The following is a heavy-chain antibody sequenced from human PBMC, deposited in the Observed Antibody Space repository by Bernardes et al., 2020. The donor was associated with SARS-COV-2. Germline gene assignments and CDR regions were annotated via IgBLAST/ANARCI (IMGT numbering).Heavy chain of an antibody. Sequence: SQKRSLTVAISWDSVSSNSAAWNLLRQSPSRGLEWLGRTYYRSKWYTDYAVSVKSRITINPDTSKNQFSLQLNSVTPEDTAVYYCARDISSGRGVDFDFWGQGTLVTVSS. CDR2: TYYRSKWYT. J-gene: IGHJ4*02. CDR1: WDSVSSNSAA. V-gene: IGHV6-1*01. CDR3: ARDISSGRGVDFDF. D-gene: IGHD6-19*01.